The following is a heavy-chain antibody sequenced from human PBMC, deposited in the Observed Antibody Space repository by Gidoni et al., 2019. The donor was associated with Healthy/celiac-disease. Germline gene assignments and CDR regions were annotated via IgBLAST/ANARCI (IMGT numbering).Heavy chain of an antibody. D-gene: IGHD6-13*01. CDR2: ISYDGSNK. V-gene: IGHV3-30*18. J-gene: IGHJ4*02. Sequence: QVQLVESGGGVVQPGRSLRLSCAASGFTFSSYGMPWVRQAPGKGLEWVEVISYDGSNKYYADSVKGRFTISRDNSKNTLYLQMNSLRAEDTAVYYCAKEVGIADDYWGQGTLVTVSS. CDR1: GFTFSSYG. CDR3: AKEVGIADDY.